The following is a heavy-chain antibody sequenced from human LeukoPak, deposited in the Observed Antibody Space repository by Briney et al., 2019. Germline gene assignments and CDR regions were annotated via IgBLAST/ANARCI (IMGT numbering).Heavy chain of an antibody. D-gene: IGHD6-19*01. CDR2: ISSSSSYI. CDR1: GFTFSSYS. V-gene: IGHV3-21*01. J-gene: IGHJ4*02. Sequence: GGSLRLSCAASGFTFSSYSMNWVRQAPGKGLEWVSSISSSSSYIYYADSVKGRFTISRDNAKNSLYLQMNSLRAEDTAVYYCARVTGAVAGPSDYWGQGTLVTVSS. CDR3: ARVTGAVAGPSDY.